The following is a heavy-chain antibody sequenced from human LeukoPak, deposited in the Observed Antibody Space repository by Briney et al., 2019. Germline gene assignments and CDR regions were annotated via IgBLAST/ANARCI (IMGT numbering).Heavy chain of an antibody. D-gene: IGHD6-19*01. CDR1: GFTLSSYA. CDR3: AKNWYSSGWYRLYYYYTDV. V-gene: IGHV3-23*01. J-gene: IGHJ6*03. Sequence: GGSLRLSCAASGFTLSSYAMSWVRQAPRKGLEWVSAISGSGGSTYYADSVKGRFTISRDNSKNTLYLQMNSLRAEDTAVYYCAKNWYSSGWYRLYYYYTDVWGKGTTVTVSS. CDR2: ISGSGGST.